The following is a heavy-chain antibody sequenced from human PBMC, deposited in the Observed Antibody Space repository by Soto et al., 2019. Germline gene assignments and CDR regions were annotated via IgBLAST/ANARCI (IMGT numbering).Heavy chain of an antibody. J-gene: IGHJ6*02. Sequence: QVQLVQSGAEVKKPGASVKVSCKASGYTFTSYGISWVRQAPGQGLEWMGWISAYNGNTNYAQKLQGRVTMTTDTSTSTAYMELRSLRSDDTAVYYCARDTAFPRNELLWFGELPRPNYYYYYGMDVWGQGTTVTVSS. CDR1: GYTFTSYG. D-gene: IGHD3-10*01. CDR2: ISAYNGNT. V-gene: IGHV1-18*01. CDR3: ARDTAFPRNELLWFGELPRPNYYYYYGMDV.